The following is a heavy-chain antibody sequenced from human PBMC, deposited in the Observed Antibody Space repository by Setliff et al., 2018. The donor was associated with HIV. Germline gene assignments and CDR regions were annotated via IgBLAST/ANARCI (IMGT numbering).Heavy chain of an antibody. J-gene: IGHJ4*02. D-gene: IGHD5-12*01. CDR1: GGTFSSYA. CDR3: ARGRDGYNNLDY. Sequence: SCKASGGTFSSYAISWVRQAPGQGLEWMGGIIPIFGTANYAQKFQGRVTITADESTSTAYMELSSLRSEDTAVYYCARGRDGYNNLDYWGQGTLVTVSS. CDR2: IIPIFGTA. V-gene: IGHV1-69*01.